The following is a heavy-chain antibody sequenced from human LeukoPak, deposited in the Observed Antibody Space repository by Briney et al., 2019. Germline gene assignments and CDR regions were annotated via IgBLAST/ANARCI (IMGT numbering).Heavy chain of an antibody. J-gene: IGHJ4*02. CDR1: GFTFKTYG. D-gene: IGHD2-2*01. V-gene: IGHV3-30*18. CDR2: ISYDERNK. CDR3: ANGAVYCTSPKYPTGSAPSCFAH. Sequence: GGSLRLSCEASGFTFKTYGMHWVRQAPGKGLEWLAVISYDERNKYYGDSVKGRFTISRDNSKNTLYLQMRSLRPEDTAVYYCANGAVYCTSPKYPTGSAPSCFAHWGQGTLVTVSS.